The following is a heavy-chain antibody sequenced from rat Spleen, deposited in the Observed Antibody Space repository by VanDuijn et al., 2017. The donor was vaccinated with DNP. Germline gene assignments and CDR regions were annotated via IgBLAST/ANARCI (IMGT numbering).Heavy chain of an antibody. CDR3: ATVPYYYSSLDY. Sequence: EVQLVESGGGLVQPGRSLKLSCAASGFTFSNCNMAWVRQAPKKGLEWVATISYDGSSTYYRDSVKGRFTISRDNAKSTLYLQMDSLRSEDTATYHCATVPYYYSSLDYWGQGVMVTVSS. D-gene: IGHD1-2*01. V-gene: IGHV5-7*01. J-gene: IGHJ2*01. CDR2: ISYDGSST. CDR1: GFTFSNCN.